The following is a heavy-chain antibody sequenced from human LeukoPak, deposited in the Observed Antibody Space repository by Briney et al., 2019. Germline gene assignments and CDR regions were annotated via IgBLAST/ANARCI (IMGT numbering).Heavy chain of an antibody. Sequence: GGSLRLSCAASGFTFSSYAMHWVRQAPGKGLEYVSAISSNGGSTYYANSVKGRFTISRDNSKNTLYLQMGSLRAEDMAVYYCARAGDYDSSGYYDWWFDPWGQGTLVTVSS. CDR1: GFTFSSYA. D-gene: IGHD3-22*01. CDR2: ISSNGGST. CDR3: ARAGDYDSSGYYDWWFDP. V-gene: IGHV3-64*01. J-gene: IGHJ5*02.